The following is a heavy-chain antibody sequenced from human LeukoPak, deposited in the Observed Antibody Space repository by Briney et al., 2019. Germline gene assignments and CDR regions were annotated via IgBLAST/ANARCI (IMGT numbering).Heavy chain of an antibody. J-gene: IGHJ5*02. CDR3: ARDRVAERPGWFDP. CDR2: ISAYNGNT. Sequence: ASVKVSCKASGYTFTTYGINWVRQAPGQGLEWMGGISAYNGNTNYAQKVQGSVTMTTDTSTSTAYMELRSLKSDDTAVYYCARDRVAERPGWFDPWGQGTPVTASS. D-gene: IGHD6-19*01. CDR1: GYTFTTYG. V-gene: IGHV1-18*01.